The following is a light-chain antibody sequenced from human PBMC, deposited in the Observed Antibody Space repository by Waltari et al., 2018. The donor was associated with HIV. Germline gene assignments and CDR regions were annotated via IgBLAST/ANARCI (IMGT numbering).Light chain of an antibody. CDR1: NSNIGAVFD. CDR3: QSYDGSLLEV. CDR2: LNS. J-gene: IGLJ1*01. Sequence: QSVLTPPPSVSGAPGQWVSISCTGNNSNIGAVFDVHWYQHLPGRAPKLLIYLNSNRPAGAPARCSGSKSGTSASLAITGLQTEDEADYYCQSYDGSLLEVFGTGTKVSVL. V-gene: IGLV1-40*01.